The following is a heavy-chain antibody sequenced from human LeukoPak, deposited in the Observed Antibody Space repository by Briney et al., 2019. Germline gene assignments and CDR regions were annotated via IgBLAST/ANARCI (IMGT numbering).Heavy chain of an antibody. Sequence: KPSETLSLTCTVSGGSISSSSYYWGWIRQPPGKGLEWIAYIYYSGRTNSNPSLKSRVTISLDTSKNQCSLKLSSVTAADTAVYYCARLTTAGYLNHWGQGTLVTVSS. J-gene: IGHJ5*02. CDR3: ARLTTAGYLNH. V-gene: IGHV4-61*05. CDR1: GGSISSSSYY. CDR2: IYYSGRT. D-gene: IGHD3-9*01.